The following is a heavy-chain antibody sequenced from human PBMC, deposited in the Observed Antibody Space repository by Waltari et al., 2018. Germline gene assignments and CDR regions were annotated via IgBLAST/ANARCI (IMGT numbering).Heavy chain of an antibody. CDR3: ARIRASNYVWGFYYYYYMDV. V-gene: IGHV2-26*01. J-gene: IGHJ6*03. D-gene: IGHD3-16*01. CDR2: IFSNDEK. CDR1: GFSLSNARMG. Sequence: QVTLKESGPVLVKPTETLTLTCTVSGFSLSNARMGVSWIRQPPGKALEWLAHIFSNDEKSYSPSLKGRVTISKDTSKSQVVLTMTNMDPVDTATYYCARIRASNYVWGFYYYYYMDVWGKGTTVTISS.